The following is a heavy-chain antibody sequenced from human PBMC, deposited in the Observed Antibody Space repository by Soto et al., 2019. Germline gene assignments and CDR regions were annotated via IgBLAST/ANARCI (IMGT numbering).Heavy chain of an antibody. Sequence: QVQLVQSGAEVKKPGSSVKVSCKASGGTFSSYAISWVRQAPGQGLEWMGGIIPIFGTAKYAQKFQGRATITADESTRTAYMELRSLRSEETAVYYCASLLRGYSGTGDYWGQGTLVTVSS. J-gene: IGHJ4*02. CDR1: GGTFSSYA. V-gene: IGHV1-69*12. CDR3: ASLLRGYSGTGDY. CDR2: IIPIFGTA. D-gene: IGHD5-12*01.